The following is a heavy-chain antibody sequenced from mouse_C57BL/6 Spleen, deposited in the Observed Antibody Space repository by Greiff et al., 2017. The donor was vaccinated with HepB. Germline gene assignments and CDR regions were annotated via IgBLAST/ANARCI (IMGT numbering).Heavy chain of an antibody. CDR3: TTNYGSGFAY. CDR2: IDPENGDT. V-gene: IGHV14-4*01. J-gene: IGHJ3*01. Sequence: EVQLQQSGAELVRPGASVKLSCTASGFNIKDDYMHWVKQRPEQGLEWIGWIDPENGDTESASKFQGKATITADTSSNTAYLQLSSLTSEDTAVYSCTTNYGSGFAYWGQRTLVTVSA. CDR1: GFNIKDDY. D-gene: IGHD1-1*01.